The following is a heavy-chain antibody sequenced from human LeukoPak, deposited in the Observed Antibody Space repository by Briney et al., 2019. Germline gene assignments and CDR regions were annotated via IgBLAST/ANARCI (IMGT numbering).Heavy chain of an antibody. J-gene: IGHJ6*02. CDR1: GFTFDDYA. D-gene: IGHD5-18*01. CDR3: AKDTEGYTYGYYYYGMDV. Sequence: GGSLRLSCAASGFTFDDYAMHWVRQAPGKGLEWVSLNGGDSGSTYYADSVEGRFTISRDNSKNSLYLQMNSLRNDDTALYYCAKDTEGYTYGYYYYGMDVWGQGTTVTVSS. V-gene: IGHV3-43*02. CDR2: NGGDSGST.